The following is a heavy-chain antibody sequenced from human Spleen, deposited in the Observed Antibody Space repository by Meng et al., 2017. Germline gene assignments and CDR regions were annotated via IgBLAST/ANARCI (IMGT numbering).Heavy chain of an antibody. CDR1: GGSFSCYY. CDR2: INHSGST. Sequence: QAQVQQWGDGRVKPSEALSPACAVYGGSFSCYYWSWLRQPPGKGLEWIGEINHSGSTNYNPSLKSRVTISVDTSKNQFSLKLSSVTAADTAVYYCARGITMVRGVILPYNWFDPWGQGTLVTVSS. CDR3: ARGITMVRGVILPYNWFDP. J-gene: IGHJ5*02. D-gene: IGHD3-10*01. V-gene: IGHV4-34*01.